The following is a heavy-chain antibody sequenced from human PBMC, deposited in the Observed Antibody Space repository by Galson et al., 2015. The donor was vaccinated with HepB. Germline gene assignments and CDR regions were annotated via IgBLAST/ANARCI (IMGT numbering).Heavy chain of an antibody. Sequence: SVKVSCKASGGTFSSYAISWVRQAPGQGLEWMGGIIPIFGTANYAQKFQGRVTITADESTSTAYMELSSLRSEDTAVYYCARGVPEYSSSSGGWFDPWGQGTLVTVSS. CDR1: GGTFSSYA. J-gene: IGHJ5*02. V-gene: IGHV1-69*13. CDR3: ARGVPEYSSSSGGWFDP. D-gene: IGHD6-6*01. CDR2: IIPIFGTA.